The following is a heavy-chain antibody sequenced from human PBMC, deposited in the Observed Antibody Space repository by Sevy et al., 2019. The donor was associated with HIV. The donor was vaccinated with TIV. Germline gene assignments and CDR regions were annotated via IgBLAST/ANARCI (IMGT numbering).Heavy chain of an antibody. V-gene: IGHV4-34*01. Sequence: SETLSLTCAVYGGSFSGYYWSWIRQPPGKGLEWIGEINHSGSTNYNPSLKSRVTISVDTSKNQFALKLSSVTAADTAVYYCARVGIAACRGWFDPWGQGTLVTVSS. D-gene: IGHD6-6*01. CDR2: INHSGST. CDR3: ARVGIAACRGWFDP. J-gene: IGHJ5*02. CDR1: GGSFSGYY.